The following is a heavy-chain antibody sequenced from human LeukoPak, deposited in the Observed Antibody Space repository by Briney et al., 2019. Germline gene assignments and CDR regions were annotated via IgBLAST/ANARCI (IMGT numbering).Heavy chain of an antibody. CDR1: GYTFTCYY. Sequence: ASVKVSCKASGYTFTCYYMHWVRQAPGQGLEWMGWINPNSGGTNYAQKFQGRVTMTRDTSISTAYMELSRLRSDDTAVYYCARAYCGGDCYSGRSYYYYMDVWGKGTTVTISS. CDR2: INPNSGGT. J-gene: IGHJ6*03. V-gene: IGHV1-2*02. D-gene: IGHD2-21*02. CDR3: ARAYCGGDCYSGRSYYYYMDV.